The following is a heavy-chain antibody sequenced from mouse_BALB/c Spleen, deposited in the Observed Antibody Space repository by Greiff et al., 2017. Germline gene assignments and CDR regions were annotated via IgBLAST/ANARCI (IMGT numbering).Heavy chain of an antibody. J-gene: IGHJ4*01. V-gene: IGHV1-82*01. CDR1: GYAFSSSW. D-gene: IGHD2-14*01. CDR3: ARAPPYYRYDTGYYAMDY. Sequence: VQRVESGPELVKPGASVKISCKASGYAFSSSWMNWVKQRPGQGLEWIGRIYPGDGDTNYNGKFKGKATLTADKSSSTAYMQLSSLTSVDSAVYFCARAPPYYRYDTGYYAMDYWGQGTSVTVSS. CDR2: IYPGDGDT.